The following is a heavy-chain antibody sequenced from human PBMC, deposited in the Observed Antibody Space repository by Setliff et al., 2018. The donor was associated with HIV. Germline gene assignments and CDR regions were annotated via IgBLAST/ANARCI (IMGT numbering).Heavy chain of an antibody. Sequence: SETLSLTCTVSGGSIDSTDYYWGWIRQPPGKGLEWIGSIFYSGRTTYNPSLRSRVTISVDTSKNQFSLRLSSVTAADTAVYYCARLHGDFYFDLWGQGTRVTVS. CDR2: IFYSGRT. CDR3: ARLHGDFYFDL. V-gene: IGHV4-39*07. CDR1: GGSIDSTDYY. D-gene: IGHD4-17*01. J-gene: IGHJ4*02.